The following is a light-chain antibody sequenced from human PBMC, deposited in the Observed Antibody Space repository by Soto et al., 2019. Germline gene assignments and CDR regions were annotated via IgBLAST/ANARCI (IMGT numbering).Light chain of an antibody. V-gene: IGKV1-39*01. J-gene: IGKJ2*01. CDR3: QQSYSIPPV. Sequence: IWMTQSPSLLSASTGDRVTITCRASQRITKYLNWYQQKPGKAPKLLIYTTSNLQSGVPSRFSGSGSGTDFTLTISSLQPEDFTTYYCQQSYSIPPVFGQGTKLEIK. CDR2: TTS. CDR1: QRITKY.